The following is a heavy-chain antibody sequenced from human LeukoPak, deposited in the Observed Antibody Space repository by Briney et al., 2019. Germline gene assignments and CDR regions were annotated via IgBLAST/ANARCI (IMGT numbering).Heavy chain of an antibody. CDR1: GFTFSSYA. Sequence: GGSLRLSCAASGFTFSSYAMSWVRQAPGKGLEWVSAISGSGGSSYYADSVKGRFTISRDNSKNTLYLQMNSLRAEDTAVYYCAKNGRTYYYDSSGYPLTPLDYWGQGTLVTVSS. V-gene: IGHV3-23*01. D-gene: IGHD3-22*01. CDR3: AKNGRTYYYDSSGYPLTPLDY. J-gene: IGHJ4*02. CDR2: ISGSGGSS.